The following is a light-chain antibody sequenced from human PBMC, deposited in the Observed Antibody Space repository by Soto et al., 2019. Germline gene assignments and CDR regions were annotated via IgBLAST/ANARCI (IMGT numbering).Light chain of an antibody. Sequence: EIVLTQSPATQSLSPGERATLSCRASQSVSSYLAWYQQKPGQAPRLLIYDASNRATGIPARFSGSGSGTDFTLTISSLEPEDFAVYYCQQRSNWPPLTFGQGTRLEIK. V-gene: IGKV3-11*01. CDR3: QQRSNWPPLT. CDR2: DAS. CDR1: QSVSSY. J-gene: IGKJ5*01.